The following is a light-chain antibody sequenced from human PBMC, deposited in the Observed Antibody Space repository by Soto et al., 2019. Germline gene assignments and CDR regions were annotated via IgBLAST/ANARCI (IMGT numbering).Light chain of an antibody. CDR3: QQSYTIPLT. CDR1: QSISSY. V-gene: IGKV1-39*01. CDR2: AAS. J-gene: IGKJ4*01. Sequence: DIQMTQSPSSLSASVGDRVTITCRASQSISSYLNWYQQKPGKAPNLLIYAASSLQSGVPARFSGSGSGADFTLTISNLQPEDFATYYCQQSYTIPLTFGGGTKVEIK.